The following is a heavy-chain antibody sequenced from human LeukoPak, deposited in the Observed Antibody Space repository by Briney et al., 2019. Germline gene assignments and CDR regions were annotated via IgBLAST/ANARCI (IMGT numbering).Heavy chain of an antibody. CDR2: IIPILGIA. CDR3: ARNYYDSSGYENWFDP. V-gene: IGHV1-69*04. D-gene: IGHD3-22*01. Sequence: GSSVKVSCKASGGTFSSYAISWVRQAPGQGLEWMGRIIPILGIANYAQKFQGRVTITADKSTSTAYMELSSLRSEDTAVYYCARNYYDSSGYENWFDPWDQGTLVTVSS. J-gene: IGHJ5*02. CDR1: GGTFSSYA.